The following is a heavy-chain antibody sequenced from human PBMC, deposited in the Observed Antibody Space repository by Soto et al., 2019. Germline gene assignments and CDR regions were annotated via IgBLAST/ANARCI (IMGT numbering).Heavy chain of an antibody. V-gene: IGHV3-66*01. J-gene: IGHJ3*02. CDR3: AREILHDDFDI. D-gene: IGHD4-4*01. CDR2: IYSGGST. CDR1: GFTVSSNY. Sequence: PGGSLRLSCAASGFTVSSNYMSWVRQAPGKGLEWVSVIYSGGSTYYADSVKGRFTISRDNSKNTLYLQMNSLRAEDTAVYYCAREILHDDFDIWGQGTMVTVSS.